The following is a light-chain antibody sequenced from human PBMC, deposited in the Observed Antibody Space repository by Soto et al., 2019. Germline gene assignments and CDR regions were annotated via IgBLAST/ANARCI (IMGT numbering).Light chain of an antibody. Sequence: QSALTQPPSASGSPGQSGTVSCTGTSNGAGGYDYVSWFQQHPGKAPKLMIYEVSKRPSGVPDRFSGSKSGNTASLTVSGLQAEDEADYYCSSYVGSLVVFGGGTKLTVL. V-gene: IGLV2-8*01. J-gene: IGLJ2*01. CDR2: EVS. CDR3: SSYVGSLVV. CDR1: SNGAGGYDY.